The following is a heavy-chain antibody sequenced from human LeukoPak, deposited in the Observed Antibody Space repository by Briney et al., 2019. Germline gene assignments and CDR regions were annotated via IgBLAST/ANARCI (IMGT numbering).Heavy chain of an antibody. V-gene: IGHV4-61*08. D-gene: IGHD2-15*01. CDR1: GGPISSGGYY. CDR3: ARPLGYCSDSRCPQSWFVP. CDR2: INHSGRT. J-gene: IGHJ5*02. Sequence: PSETLSLTRTVSGGPISSGGYYWSWIRQPPGKGLEWIGEINHSGRTNYNPSLKSRVIISVDTSKNQFSLKLSSVTAADTAVYYCARPLGYCSDSRCPQSWFVPWGQGTLVTVSS.